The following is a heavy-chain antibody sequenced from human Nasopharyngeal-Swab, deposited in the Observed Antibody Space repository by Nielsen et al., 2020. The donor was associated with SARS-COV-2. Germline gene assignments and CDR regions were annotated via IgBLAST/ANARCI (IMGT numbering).Heavy chain of an antibody. CDR1: GFTFSSYS. Sequence: GESLKISCAASGFTFSSYSMNWVRQAPGKGLEWVSSISSSSSYIYYADSVKGRFTISRDNAKNSLYLQMNSLRAEDTAVYYCARTRSPYGDYVDFDYWGRGTLVTVSS. J-gene: IGHJ4*02. CDR2: ISSSSSYI. CDR3: ARTRSPYGDYVDFDY. D-gene: IGHD4-17*01. V-gene: IGHV3-21*01.